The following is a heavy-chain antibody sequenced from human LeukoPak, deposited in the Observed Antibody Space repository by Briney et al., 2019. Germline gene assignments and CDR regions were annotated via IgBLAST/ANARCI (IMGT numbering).Heavy chain of an antibody. D-gene: IGHD3-10*01. V-gene: IGHV4-34*01. CDR2: INHSGST. CDR3: ARGRTYYYGSGSYSP. J-gene: IGHJ5*02. Sequence: SETLSLTCAVYGGSFSGYYWSWIRQPPGKGLEWIGEINHSGSTNYNSSLKSRVTISVDTSKNQFSLKLSSVTAADTAVYYCARGRTYYYGSGSYSPWGQGTLVTVSS. CDR1: GGSFSGYY.